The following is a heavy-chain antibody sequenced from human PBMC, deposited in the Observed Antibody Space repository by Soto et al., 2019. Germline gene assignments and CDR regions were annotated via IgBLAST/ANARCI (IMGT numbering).Heavy chain of an antibody. CDR1: GFTFNDYA. Sequence: GGSLRLSCAASGFTFNDYAMSWVRQAPGKGLEWVSTISGSGGNKYSADSVKGRFTISRDNSNNTLYLHMNSLRAEDTAIYYCAKWESDFDFWSDYSFDYLGQGTLVTVSS. CDR3: AKWESDFDFWSDYSFDY. CDR2: ISGSGGNK. V-gene: IGHV3-23*01. J-gene: IGHJ4*02. D-gene: IGHD3-3*01.